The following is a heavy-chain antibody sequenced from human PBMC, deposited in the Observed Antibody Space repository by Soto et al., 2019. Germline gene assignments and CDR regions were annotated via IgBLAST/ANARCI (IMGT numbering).Heavy chain of an antibody. CDR2: ISAYKGTP. CDR1: GSPFPSYG. CDR3: ARDLTVGWFDP. V-gene: IGHV1-18*03. D-gene: IGHD4-17*01. J-gene: IGHJ5*02. Sequence: VRLLRSGAEVKKPGASVKVPSRLSGSPFPSYGLAWLRRALGQGLGWMGWISAYKGTPKYARKLQGRVTMTTDPYTSTAYMELRSLRSDEMAVYYCARDLTVGWFDPWGQGTLVTVSS.